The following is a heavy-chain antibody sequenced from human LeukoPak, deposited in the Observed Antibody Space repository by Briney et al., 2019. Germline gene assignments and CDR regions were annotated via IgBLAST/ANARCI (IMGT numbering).Heavy chain of an antibody. CDR2: ISSSSSYI. V-gene: IGHV3-21*01. CDR1: GFTFSSYE. Sequence: GGSLRLSCAASGFTFSSYEMNWVRQAPGKGLEWVSSISSSSSYIYYADSVKGRFTISRDNAKNSLYLQMNSLRAEDTAVYYCARDYGDYFHAFDIWGQGTMVTVSS. D-gene: IGHD4-17*01. J-gene: IGHJ3*02. CDR3: ARDYGDYFHAFDI.